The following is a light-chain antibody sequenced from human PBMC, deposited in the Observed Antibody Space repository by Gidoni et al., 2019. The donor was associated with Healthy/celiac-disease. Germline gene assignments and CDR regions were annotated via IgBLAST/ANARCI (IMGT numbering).Light chain of an antibody. CDR1: QSVSSSY. Sequence: VLTPSPGPLSLSPGERATLSCRASQSVSSSYLDWYQQKPGQAPRLLIYGASSRATGIPDRFSGSGSGTDFTLTISRLEPEDFAVYYCQQYGSSPLTFXGXTKVEIK. CDR2: GAS. CDR3: QQYGSSPLT. V-gene: IGKV3-20*01. J-gene: IGKJ4*01.